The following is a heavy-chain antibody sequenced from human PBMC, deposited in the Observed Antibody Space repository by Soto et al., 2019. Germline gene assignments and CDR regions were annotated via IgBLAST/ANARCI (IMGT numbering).Heavy chain of an antibody. CDR1: GYTFTGYY. V-gene: IGHV1-2*04. Sequence: ASVKVSCKASGYTFTGYYMHWVRQAPGQGLEWMGWINPNSGGTNYAQEFQGWVTMTRDTSISTAYMELSRLRSDDTAVYYCARAGDYDFWSGYPYYYYYYGMDVWGQGTTVTVSS. CDR3: ARAGDYDFWSGYPYYYYYYGMDV. D-gene: IGHD3-3*01. J-gene: IGHJ6*02. CDR2: INPNSGGT.